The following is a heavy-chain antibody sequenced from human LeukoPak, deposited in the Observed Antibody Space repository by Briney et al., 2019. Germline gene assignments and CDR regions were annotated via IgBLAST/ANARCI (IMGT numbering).Heavy chain of an antibody. Sequence: GRSLRLSCAASGFAFSSYGMHWVRQAPGKGLEWVAVISYDGSNKNYADSVKGRFTISRDNSKKALYLQMNSLRTEDTAVYYCARDLYGGTSATFDYWGQGTLVTVSS. CDR1: GFAFSSYG. CDR3: ARDLYGGTSATFDY. CDR2: ISYDGSNK. D-gene: IGHD4-23*01. J-gene: IGHJ4*02. V-gene: IGHV3-30*03.